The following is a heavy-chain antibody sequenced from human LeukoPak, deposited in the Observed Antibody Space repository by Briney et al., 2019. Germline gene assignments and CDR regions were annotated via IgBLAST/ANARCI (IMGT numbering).Heavy chain of an antibody. J-gene: IGHJ4*02. CDR3: AKEWGVDYGLRY. CDR1: GYNFSDFG. Sequence: ASVKVSCKASGYNFSDFGVSWVRQAPGQGLEWMGWISAHNGYTNYVQKFQGRVTMTTDTSTNTASMELRSLTSDDTAVYYCAKEWGVDYGLRYWGQGTLVTVSS. CDR2: ISAHNGYT. D-gene: IGHD4-17*01. V-gene: IGHV1-18*01.